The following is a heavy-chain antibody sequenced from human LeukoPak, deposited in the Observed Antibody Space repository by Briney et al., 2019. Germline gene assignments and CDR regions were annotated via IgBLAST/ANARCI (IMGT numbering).Heavy chain of an antibody. CDR3: ARPHRSMVNDYFDY. CDR2: IYYRGST. D-gene: IGHD3-10*01. J-gene: IGHJ4*02. CDR1: GGSISRSPYY. V-gene: IGHV4-39*01. Sequence: PSETLSLTCTVSGGSISRSPYYWGWVRQPPGKGLEYIGTIYYRGSTYYNPSLQSRVTISVDTSKNQFSLKLSSVTAADTAVYYCARPHRSMVNDYFDYWGQGILVTVSS.